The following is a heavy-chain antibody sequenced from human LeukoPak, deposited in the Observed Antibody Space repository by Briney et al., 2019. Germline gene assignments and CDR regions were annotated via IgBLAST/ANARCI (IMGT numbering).Heavy chain of an antibody. D-gene: IGHD3-22*01. CDR2: IWYDGSNE. CDR3: ARPYDTSGYYYLSAFDI. CDR1: GFIFSTYG. V-gene: IGHV3-33*01. J-gene: IGHJ3*02. Sequence: GGSLRLSCEASGFIFSTYGMNWVRQPPGKGLEWVAIIWYDGSNEYYADSVKGRFSISRDNAKNSLYLQMNSLRAEDTALYCCARPYDTSGYYYLSAFDIWGQGTMVTVSS.